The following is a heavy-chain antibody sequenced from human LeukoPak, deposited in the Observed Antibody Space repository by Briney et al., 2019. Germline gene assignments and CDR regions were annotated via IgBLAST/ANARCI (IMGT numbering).Heavy chain of an antibody. CDR1: GGSISSYY. V-gene: IGHV4-59*12. J-gene: IGHJ6*02. D-gene: IGHD6-13*01. CDR2: IYYSGST. CDR3: ASGRADSWYIAYYYYGMDV. Sequence: SETLSLTCTVSGGSISSYYRSWIRQPPGKGLEWIGYIYYSGSTNYNPSLKSRVTISVDTSKNQFSLKLSSVTAADTAVYYCASGRADSWYIAYYYYGMDVWGQGTTVTVSS.